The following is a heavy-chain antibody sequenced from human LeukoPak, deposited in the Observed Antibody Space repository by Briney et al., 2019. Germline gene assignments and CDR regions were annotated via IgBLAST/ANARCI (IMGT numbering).Heavy chain of an antibody. CDR3: ARSATVTPQYYYYGMDV. J-gene: IGHJ6*02. D-gene: IGHD4-11*01. V-gene: IGHV3-30*04. Sequence: GGSLRLSCAASGFTFSSYAMHRVRQAPGEGLEWVAVISYDGSNKYYADSVKGRFTISRDNSKNTLYLQMSSLRAEDTAVYYCARSATVTPQYYYYGMDVWGQGTTVTVSS. CDR2: ISYDGSNK. CDR1: GFTFSSYA.